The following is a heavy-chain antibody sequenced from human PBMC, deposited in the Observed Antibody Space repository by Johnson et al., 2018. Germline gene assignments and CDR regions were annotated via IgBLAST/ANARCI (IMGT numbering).Heavy chain of an antibody. D-gene: IGHD3-10*01. J-gene: IGHJ3*02. V-gene: IGHV4-34*01. CDR3: ARDGITLGAFDI. Sequence: QVQLQESGAGLLKPSETLSLTCAVYGGSFSGYYWSWIRQPPGKGLEWIGEIKHSGSTNYNPSLKSRVTISVDTSKNQFSLKLSFGTAADTAVYYFARDGITLGAFDIWGQGTMVTVSS. CDR1: GGSFSGYY. CDR2: IKHSGST.